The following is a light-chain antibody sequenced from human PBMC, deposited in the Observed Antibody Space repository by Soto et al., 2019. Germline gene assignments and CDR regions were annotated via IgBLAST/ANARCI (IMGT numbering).Light chain of an antibody. J-gene: IGKJ2*01. V-gene: IGKV3-20*01. CDR2: GAY. CDR1: PSLTSSY. CDR3: QQYGISPPSYT. Sequence: EIVLTHSPGTLSLSPGERATLSCRASPSLTSSYLAWYQQKPGQAPRLLIYGAYSRATGIPDRFSGGGSGTDFTLTISRLEPEDFAVYYCQQYGISPPSYTPGQGTKLAIK.